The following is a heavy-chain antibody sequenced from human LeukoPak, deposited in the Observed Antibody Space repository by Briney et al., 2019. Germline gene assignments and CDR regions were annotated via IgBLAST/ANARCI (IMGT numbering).Heavy chain of an antibody. Sequence: GGSLRLSCAASGFTFSTYWMSWVRQAPGKGLEWVANIKEDGSEKYYVDSVKGRFTISRDNAKNSLYLQMNSLRAEDRAVYYCAREVQGGATALDLWGQGTLVTVSS. J-gene: IGHJ5*02. V-gene: IGHV3-7*04. CDR2: IKEDGSEK. D-gene: IGHD1-26*01. CDR1: GFTFSTYW. CDR3: AREVQGGATALDL.